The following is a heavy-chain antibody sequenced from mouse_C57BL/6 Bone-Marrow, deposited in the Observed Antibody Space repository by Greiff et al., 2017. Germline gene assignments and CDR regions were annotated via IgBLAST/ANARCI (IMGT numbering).Heavy chain of an antibody. D-gene: IGHD1-1*01. J-gene: IGHJ1*03. CDR2: IHPNSGST. CDR1: GYTFTSYW. Sequence: QVQLKQPGAELVKPWASVKLSCKASGYTFTSYWMHWVKQRPGQGLEWIGMIHPNSGSTNYNEKFKSKATLTVDKSSSTAYMQLSSLTSEDSAVYYCARSALLLRYWYFDVWGTGTTVTVSS. CDR3: ARSALLLRYWYFDV. V-gene: IGHV1-64*01.